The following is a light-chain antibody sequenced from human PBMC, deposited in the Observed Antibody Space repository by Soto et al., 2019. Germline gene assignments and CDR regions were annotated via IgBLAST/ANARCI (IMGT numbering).Light chain of an antibody. CDR2: GAS. CDR3: QQYGSSPGYT. V-gene: IGKV3-20*01. CDR1: HSVSSSY. J-gene: IGKJ2*01. Sequence: EIVLTQSPGTLSLSPGESATLSCRASHSVSSSYLAWYQQKPGQAPRLLIYGASSRATGIPDRFSGSGSGTDFTLTISSLEPEDFAVYYCQQYGSSPGYTFGQGTKLEIK.